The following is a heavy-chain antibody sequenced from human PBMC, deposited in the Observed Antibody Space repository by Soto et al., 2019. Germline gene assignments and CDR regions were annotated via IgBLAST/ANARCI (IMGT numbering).Heavy chain of an antibody. CDR3: VRDGSSGWHFDS. D-gene: IGHD6-19*01. Sequence: ASVKVSCKASGYTFTGYYMHWVRQAPGQGLEWMGWISPNSGDTNYAQNFQGRVTMTRDTSISTAYMELNSLRAEDTAVYYCVRDGSSGWHFDSWGQGTLVTVSS. J-gene: IGHJ4*02. CDR1: GYTFTGYY. CDR2: ISPNSGDT. V-gene: IGHV1-2*02.